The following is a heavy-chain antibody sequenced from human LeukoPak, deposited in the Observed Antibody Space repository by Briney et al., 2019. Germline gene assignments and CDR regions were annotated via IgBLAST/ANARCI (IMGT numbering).Heavy chain of an antibody. Sequence: GGSLRLSCAASGFTFNNYAMTWVRQAPGKGLEWVSVIPGVGGGRTYYADSVKARFTISRDDSKSTLCLQMNSLRAEDTAVYYCARSNGNGWFDPWGQGTLVTVSS. CDR2: IPGVGGGRT. D-gene: IGHD2-8*01. J-gene: IGHJ5*02. V-gene: IGHV3-23*01. CDR1: GFTFNNYA. CDR3: ARSNGNGWFDP.